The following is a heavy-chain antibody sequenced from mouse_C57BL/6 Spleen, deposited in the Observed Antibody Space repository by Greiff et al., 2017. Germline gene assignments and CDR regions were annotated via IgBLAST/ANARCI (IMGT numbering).Heavy chain of an antibody. D-gene: IGHD3-2*02. V-gene: IGHV1-61*01. CDR3: ARGDSSGYDYAMDY. J-gene: IGHJ4*01. CDR2: IDPSDSET. Sequence: QVQLQQPGAELVKPGASVKMSCKASGYTFTSYWITWVKQRPGQGLEWIGNIDPSDSETHYNQKFKDKATLTVDKSSSTAYMQLSSLTSEDSAVYYCARGDSSGYDYAMDYWGQGTSVTVSS. CDR1: GYTFTSYW.